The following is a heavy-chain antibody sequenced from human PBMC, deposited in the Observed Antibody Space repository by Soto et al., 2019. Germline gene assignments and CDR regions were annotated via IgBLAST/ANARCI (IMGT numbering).Heavy chain of an antibody. CDR1: GGSISSYY. Sequence: PSETLSLTCTVSGGSISSYYWSWIRQPPGKGLDWIGYIYYSGSTNYNPSLKSRVTISVDTSKNQFSLKLSSVTAADTAVYYCARIIVLVPAAMEGPYNWFDPWGQGTLVTVSS. D-gene: IGHD2-2*01. V-gene: IGHV4-59*01. CDR2: IYYSGST. J-gene: IGHJ5*02. CDR3: ARIIVLVPAAMEGPYNWFDP.